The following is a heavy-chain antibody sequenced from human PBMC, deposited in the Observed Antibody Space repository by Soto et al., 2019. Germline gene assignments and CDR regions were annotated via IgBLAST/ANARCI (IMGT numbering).Heavy chain of an antibody. Sequence: QVQLVESGGGVVQPGRSLRLSCAASGFTFSSYGMHWVRQAPGKGLEWVAVISYDGSNKYYADSVKGRFTISRDNSKNTLYLQMNSLRAEDTAVYYCAKDWQAAGTGWFDPWGQGTLVTVSS. V-gene: IGHV3-30*18. CDR3: AKDWQAAGTGWFDP. J-gene: IGHJ5*02. CDR1: GFTFSSYG. D-gene: IGHD6-13*01. CDR2: ISYDGSNK.